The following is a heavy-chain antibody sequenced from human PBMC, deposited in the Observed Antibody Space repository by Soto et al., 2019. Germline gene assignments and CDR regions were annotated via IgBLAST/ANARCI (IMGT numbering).Heavy chain of an antibody. CDR2: IYYSGST. Sequence: PSETLSLTCTVSGGSISSGDYYWSWIRQPPGKGLEWIGYIYYSGSTYYNPSLKSRVTISVDTSKNPFSLKLSSVTAADTAVYYCARGHPSYGVPAAIKSNWFDPWGQGTLVTVSS. J-gene: IGHJ5*02. D-gene: IGHD2-2*01. CDR3: ARGHPSYGVPAAIKSNWFDP. V-gene: IGHV4-30-4*01. CDR1: GGSISSGDYY.